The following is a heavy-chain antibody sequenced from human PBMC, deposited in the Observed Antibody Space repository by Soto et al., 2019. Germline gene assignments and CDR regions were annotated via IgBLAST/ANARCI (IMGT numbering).Heavy chain of an antibody. CDR1: GYTFTSYA. D-gene: IGHD2-2*01. CDR2: INAGNGNT. CDR3: ARAHCSSTSCYAGKNYYYYYYMDV. Sequence: ASVKVSCKASGYTFTSYAMHWVRQAPGQRLEWMGWINAGNGNTKYSQKFQGRVTITRDTSASTAYMELSSLRSEDTAVYYCARAHCSSTSCYAGKNYYYYYYMDVWGKGTTVTVSS. J-gene: IGHJ6*03. V-gene: IGHV1-3*01.